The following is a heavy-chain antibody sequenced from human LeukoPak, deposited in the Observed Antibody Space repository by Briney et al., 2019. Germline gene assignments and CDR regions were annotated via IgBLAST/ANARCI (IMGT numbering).Heavy chain of an antibody. V-gene: IGHV4-39*01. CDR3: ARPRGSSGYYPTHNWFDP. CDR2: IYYSGST. Sequence: SETLSLTCTVSGGSISSSSYYWGWIRQPPGKGLEWIGSIYYSGSTYYNPSLKSRVTISVDTSKNQFSLKLSSVTAADTAVYYCARPRGSSGYYPTHNWFDPWGQGTLVTVSS. CDR1: GGSISSSSYY. D-gene: IGHD3-22*01. J-gene: IGHJ5*02.